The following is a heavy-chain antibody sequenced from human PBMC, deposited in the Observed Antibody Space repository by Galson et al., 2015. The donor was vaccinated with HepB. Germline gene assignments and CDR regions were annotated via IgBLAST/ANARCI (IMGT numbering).Heavy chain of an antibody. CDR3: ARTSGYDYVDAFDI. D-gene: IGHD5-12*01. Sequence: SVKVSCKASGYTFTGYYMHWVRQAPGQGLEWMGRINPNSGGTNYAQKFQGRVTMTRDTSISTAYMELSRLRSDDTAVYYCARTSGYDYVDAFDIWGQGTMVTVSS. CDR2: INPNSGGT. CDR1: GYTFTGYY. V-gene: IGHV1-2*06. J-gene: IGHJ3*02.